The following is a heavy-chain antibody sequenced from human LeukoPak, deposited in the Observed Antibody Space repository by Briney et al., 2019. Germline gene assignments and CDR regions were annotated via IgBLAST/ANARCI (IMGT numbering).Heavy chain of an antibody. V-gene: IGHV4-59*01. Sequence: SETLSLTCTVSGGSISSYYRSWIRQPPGKGLEWIGYIYYSGSTNYNPSLKSRVTISVDTSKNQFSLKLTSVTAADTAVYYCARGRELGYWGQGTLVTVSS. CDR1: GGSISSYY. J-gene: IGHJ4*02. CDR2: IYYSGST. CDR3: ARGRELGY. D-gene: IGHD3-10*01.